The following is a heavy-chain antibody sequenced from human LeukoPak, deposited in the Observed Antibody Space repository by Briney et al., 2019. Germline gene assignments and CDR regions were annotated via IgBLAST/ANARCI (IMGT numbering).Heavy chain of an antibody. CDR1: GLTFRNYG. V-gene: IGHV3-7*04. D-gene: IGHD1-26*01. Sequence: PGGSLRLSCVGFGLTFRNYGMNWVRQAPGKGLEWVANINYDGSEKYYIDSVKGRFTISRDNAKNSLYMQMNSLRAEDTAVYYCARVRVGGTNYFDSWGQGTLVTVSS. J-gene: IGHJ4*02. CDR3: ARVRVGGTNYFDS. CDR2: INYDGSEK.